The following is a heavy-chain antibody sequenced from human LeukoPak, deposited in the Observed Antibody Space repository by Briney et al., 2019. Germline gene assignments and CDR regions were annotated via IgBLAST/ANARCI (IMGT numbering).Heavy chain of an antibody. J-gene: IGHJ4*02. V-gene: IGHV3-11*01. Sequence: GGSLRLSCAASGFTFSDYYMSWIRQAPGKGLEWVSYIYSGSTTIYYADSVKGRFTISRDNAKDSLYLQMNSLRAEDTAMYYCARDSSSWYYDYWGQGTLVTVSS. CDR3: ARDSSSWYYDY. D-gene: IGHD6-13*01. CDR2: IYSGSTTI. CDR1: GFTFSDYY.